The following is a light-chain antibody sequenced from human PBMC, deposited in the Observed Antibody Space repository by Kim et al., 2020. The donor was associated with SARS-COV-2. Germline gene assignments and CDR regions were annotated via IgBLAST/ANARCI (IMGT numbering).Light chain of an antibody. Sequence: ASTGDRVTFTCRASQDIASYLAWYQQKPGKAPNLLIYAASTLHTGVPSRFSGSGSGTDFTLTITSLQSEDFATYYCQQYYSYPRIFGQGTKVDIK. CDR2: AAS. CDR1: QDIASY. CDR3: QQYYSYPRI. J-gene: IGKJ1*01. V-gene: IGKV1-8*01.